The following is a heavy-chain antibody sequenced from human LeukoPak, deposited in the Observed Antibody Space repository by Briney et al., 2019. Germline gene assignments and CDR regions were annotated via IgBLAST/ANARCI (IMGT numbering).Heavy chain of an antibody. CDR3: ARGLGGPATTSSPRRYYFDY. CDR2: VNHRGNT. CDR1: GGSSSGYY. J-gene: IGHJ4*02. Sequence: PSETLSLTCAVYGGSSSGYYWSWIRQSPGKGLEWIGEVNHRGNTNYNPSLKSRVTISVDTSKNQFSLKLSSATAADTAVYYCARGLGGPATTSSPRRYYFDYWGQGTLVTVSS. D-gene: IGHD2-2*01. V-gene: IGHV4-34*01.